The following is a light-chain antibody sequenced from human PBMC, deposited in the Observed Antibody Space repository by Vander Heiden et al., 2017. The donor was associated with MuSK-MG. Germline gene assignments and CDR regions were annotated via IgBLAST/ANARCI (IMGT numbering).Light chain of an antibody. CDR1: QSVLYSSNNKNS. Sequence: DIVMSQSPDSLAVSLGERATINCKSSQSVLYSSNNKNSVAWYQQKPGQPPNLLIYWTSTRVSGVPDRFSGSGSGTDFTLTISSLQAEDVAVYYCLQDYHSPVTFGQGTMVEIK. CDR3: LQDYHSPVT. V-gene: IGKV4-1*01. J-gene: IGKJ1*01. CDR2: WTS.